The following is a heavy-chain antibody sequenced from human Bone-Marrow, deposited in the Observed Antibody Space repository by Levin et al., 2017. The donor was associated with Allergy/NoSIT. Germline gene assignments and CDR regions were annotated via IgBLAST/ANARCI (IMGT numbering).Heavy chain of an antibody. Sequence: GESLKISCAASGFTFSSYAMHWVRQAPGKGLEWVAVISYDGSNKYYADSVKGRFTISRDDSKNTLYLQMNSLRAEDTAVYYCARVGARYCSSTSCSFDEREGFDYWGQGTLVTVSS. CDR1: GFTFSSYA. CDR3: ARVGARYCSSTSCSFDEREGFDY. D-gene: IGHD2-2*01. J-gene: IGHJ4*02. V-gene: IGHV3-30-3*01. CDR2: ISYDGSNK.